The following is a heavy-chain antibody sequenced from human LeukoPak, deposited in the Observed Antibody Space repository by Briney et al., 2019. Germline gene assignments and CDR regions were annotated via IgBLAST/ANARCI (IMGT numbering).Heavy chain of an antibody. D-gene: IGHD3-10*01. CDR1: GYSISSGYY. CDR2: IYHSGST. V-gene: IGHV4-38-2*01. Sequence: NTSETLSLTCAVSGYSISSGYYWGWIRQPPGKGLEWIGSIYHSGSTYYNPSLKSRVTISVDTSKNQFSLKLSSVTAADTAVYYCARLRGGPAEVDYWRQGTLVTVSS. J-gene: IGHJ4*02. CDR3: ARLRGGPAEVDY.